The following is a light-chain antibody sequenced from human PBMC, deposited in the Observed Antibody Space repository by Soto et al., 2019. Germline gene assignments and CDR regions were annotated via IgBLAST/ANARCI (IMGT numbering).Light chain of an antibody. V-gene: IGKV1-5*03. CDR3: QQYNSYSLT. CDR1: QSISDW. CDR2: KAS. Sequence: DIQLTQSPSTLSASVGDRVTLTCRASQSISDWLAWHQQKPGNAPKLLISKASSLESGVPSRFSGSGSGTEFTLTISSLQPDDFATYYCQQYNSYSLTFGGGTKVDIK. J-gene: IGKJ4*01.